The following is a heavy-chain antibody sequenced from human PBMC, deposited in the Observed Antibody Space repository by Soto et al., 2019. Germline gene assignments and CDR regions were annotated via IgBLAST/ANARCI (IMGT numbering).Heavy chain of an antibody. Sequence: GESLKIACEGSGYNFIDHWIAWVRQMPGKGLELMGIIYPHDSDTTYSPSFLGQVTISADKSINTAYLQWSSLEASDTAMYYCARPTSCTNPHCSPFDYWGQGTLVTVSS. CDR1: GYNFIDHW. CDR3: ARPTSCTNPHCSPFDY. D-gene: IGHD2-8*01. CDR2: IYPHDSDT. V-gene: IGHV5-51*01. J-gene: IGHJ4*02.